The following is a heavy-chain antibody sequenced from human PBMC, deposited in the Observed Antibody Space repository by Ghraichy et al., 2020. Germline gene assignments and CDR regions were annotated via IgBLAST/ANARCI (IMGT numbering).Heavy chain of an antibody. Sequence: GGSLRLSCAASGFTFSSYSMNWVRQAPGKGLEWVSSISSSSSYIYYADSVKGRFTISRDNAKNSLYLQMNSLRAEDTAVYYCATLGYCSGGSCRYWGQGTLVTVSS. V-gene: IGHV3-21*01. CDR1: GFTFSSYS. J-gene: IGHJ4*02. CDR3: ATLGYCSGGSCRY. D-gene: IGHD2-15*01. CDR2: ISSSSSYI.